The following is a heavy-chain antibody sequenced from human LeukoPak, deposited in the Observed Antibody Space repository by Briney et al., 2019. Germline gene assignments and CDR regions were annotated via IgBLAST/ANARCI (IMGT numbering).Heavy chain of an antibody. CDR3: ARVGYCSGVSCYSAVPGKY. CDR1: GYSITSGYY. Sequence: SETLSLTCTVSGYSITSGYYWAWIRQSPGKGLEWIGSIYHSGNTYYNPSLKSRVIILVDTSKNQFSLQLGSVTPTDTAVYYCARVGYCSGVSCYSAVPGKYWGQGALVTVSS. CDR2: IYHSGNT. V-gene: IGHV4-38-2*02. J-gene: IGHJ4*02. D-gene: IGHD2-15*01.